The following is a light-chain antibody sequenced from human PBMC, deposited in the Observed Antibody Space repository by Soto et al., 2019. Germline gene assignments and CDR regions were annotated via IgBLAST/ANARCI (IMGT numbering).Light chain of an antibody. V-gene: IGKV3-15*01. CDR3: QQYSKWPLT. CDR1: QGVRSD. Sequence: EIAITQSPDTLSVSPGDRATLSCRASQGVRSDLAWYQQKPGQSPRLLIYGASTRAAETPARFSGSGSETEFTLTISRLQSEDFSVYYCQQYSKWPLTFGGGTKVDIK. J-gene: IGKJ4*01. CDR2: GAS.